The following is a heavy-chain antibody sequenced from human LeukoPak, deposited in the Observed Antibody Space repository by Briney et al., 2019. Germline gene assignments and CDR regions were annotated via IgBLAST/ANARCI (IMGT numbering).Heavy chain of an antibody. Sequence: PSETLSLTCTVSGGSITGYYWNWIRQPAGQGLELLGRVYSSGVGNYNPSLTSRVTMSVDTSKNQFSLKLTSLTAADTAVYYCAREEFLHEIDSSGYFVYWGQGTLVTVPS. J-gene: IGHJ4*02. CDR2: VYSSGVG. V-gene: IGHV4-4*07. CDR3: AREEFLHEIDSSGYFVY. CDR1: GGSITGYY. D-gene: IGHD3-22*01.